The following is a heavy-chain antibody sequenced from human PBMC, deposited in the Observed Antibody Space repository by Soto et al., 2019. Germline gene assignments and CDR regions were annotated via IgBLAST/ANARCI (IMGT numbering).Heavy chain of an antibody. CDR3: ARAGILTTPYYRDY. V-gene: IGHV3-72*01. D-gene: IGHD4-4*01. CDR1: GFTFSAHY. Sequence: EVQLVESGGGLIQPGRSLRLSCAAFGFTFSAHYMDWVRQAPGKGLEWVCRIRNNRNSYTTEYAASVKGRFTITRDDSQNSLFLQMNSLKTEDTAVYYCARAGILTTPYYRDYWGQGTLVTVSS. CDR2: IRNNRNSYTT. J-gene: IGHJ4*01.